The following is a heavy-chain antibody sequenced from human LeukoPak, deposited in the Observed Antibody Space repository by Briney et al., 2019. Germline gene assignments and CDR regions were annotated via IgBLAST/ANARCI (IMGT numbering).Heavy chain of an antibody. CDR1: GFTFSSYS. V-gene: IGHV3-48*04. Sequence: GGSLRLSCAASGFTFSSYSMNWVRQAPGKGLEWVSYISSSSSTIYYADSVKGRFTISRDNAKNSLSLQMNILRPQDTAVYYCARAYCRSTNCCYPSWGQGTLVTVSS. J-gene: IGHJ5*02. CDR2: ISSSSSTI. D-gene: IGHD2-2*01. CDR3: ARAYCRSTNCCYPS.